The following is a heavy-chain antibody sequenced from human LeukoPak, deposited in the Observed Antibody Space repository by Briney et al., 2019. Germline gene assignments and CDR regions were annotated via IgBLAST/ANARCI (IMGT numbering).Heavy chain of an antibody. CDR3: VRGGSEVVVAAALGAFDI. V-gene: IGHV3-30*01. CDR1: GFTFSDYS. J-gene: IGHJ3*02. Sequence: GGSLRLSCSASGFTFSDYSMHWVRQAPGKGFDWVTVVTHDGSKMYYADSVEGRFTISRDNSKNMVYLQMNRLTLEDTAVYYCVRGGSEVVVAAALGAFDIWGQGTMVTVSS. CDR2: VTHDGSKM. D-gene: IGHD2-15*01.